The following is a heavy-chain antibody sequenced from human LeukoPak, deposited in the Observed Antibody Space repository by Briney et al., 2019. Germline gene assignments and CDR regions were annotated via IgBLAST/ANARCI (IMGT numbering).Heavy chain of an antibody. D-gene: IGHD1-14*01. CDR1: GFTFDDYT. CDR3: AKDMQPGLNAFDI. V-gene: IGHV3-43*01. CDR2: ISWDGGST. J-gene: IGHJ3*02. Sequence: GGSLRLSCAASGFTFDDYTMHWVRQAPGKGLEWVSLISWDGGSTYYADSMKGRFTISRDNSKNSLYLQMNSLRTEDTALYYCAKDMQPGLNAFDIWGQGTMVTVSS.